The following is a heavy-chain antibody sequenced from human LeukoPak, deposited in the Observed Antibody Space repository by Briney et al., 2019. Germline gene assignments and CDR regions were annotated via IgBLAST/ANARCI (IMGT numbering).Heavy chain of an antibody. J-gene: IGHJ4*02. CDR2: INISGST. CDR3: ARERRQEFVYFAH. CDR1: GGSISSYY. D-gene: IGHD3-10*01. V-gene: IGHV4-59*01. Sequence: PSESLSLTCTVSGGSISSYYWSWIRQPPGKGLEWIGYINISGSTNYNPSLKSRVTMSVDTSKNQFSLKLSSVTAADTAMYYCARERRQEFVYFAHWGQASSATLSS.